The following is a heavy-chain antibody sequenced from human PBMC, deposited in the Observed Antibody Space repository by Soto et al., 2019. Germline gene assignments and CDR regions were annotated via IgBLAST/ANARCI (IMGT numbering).Heavy chain of an antibody. CDR3: ARTPDYGDYYYYGMDV. CDR1: GGSISSYY. D-gene: IGHD4-17*01. CDR2: IYYSGST. Sequence: TSETLSLTCTVSGGSISSYYWSWIRQPPGKGLEWIGYIYYSGSTNYNPSLKSRVTISVDTSKNQFSLKLSSVTAADTAVYYCARTPDYGDYYYYGMDVWGQGTTVTVSS. J-gene: IGHJ6*02. V-gene: IGHV4-59*08.